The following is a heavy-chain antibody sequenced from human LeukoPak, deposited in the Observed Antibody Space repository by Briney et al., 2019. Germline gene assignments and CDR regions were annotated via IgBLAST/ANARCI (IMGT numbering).Heavy chain of an antibody. CDR2: INHSGST. V-gene: IGHV4-34*01. D-gene: IGHD3-22*01. CDR1: GGSFSGYY. CDR3: ARRKRRSYYYDSSGYYRNDAFDI. Sequence: SETLSLTCAVYGGSFSGYYWSWIRQPPGKGLEWIGEINHSGSTNYNPSLKSRVTISVDTSKNQFSLKLSSVTAADTAVYYCARRKRRSYYYDSSGYYRNDAFDIWGQGTMVTVSS. J-gene: IGHJ3*02.